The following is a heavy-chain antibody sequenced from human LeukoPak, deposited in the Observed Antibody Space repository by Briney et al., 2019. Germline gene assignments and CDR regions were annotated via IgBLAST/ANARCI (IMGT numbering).Heavy chain of an antibody. CDR1: AFTFSSYS. Sequence: GGSLRLSCAASAFTFSSYSMNWVRQAPGKGLEWVSYIGTSGSPIYYADSVKGRFTISRDNAKNSLFLQMNSLRAEDTAVYYCAIVGATGNRKGYYFDYWGQGTLVTVSS. J-gene: IGHJ4*02. V-gene: IGHV3-48*01. CDR2: IGTSGSPI. CDR3: AIVGATGNRKGYYFDY. D-gene: IGHD1-26*01.